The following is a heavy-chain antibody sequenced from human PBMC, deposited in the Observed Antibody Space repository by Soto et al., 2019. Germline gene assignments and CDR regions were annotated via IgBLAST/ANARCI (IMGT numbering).Heavy chain of an antibody. V-gene: IGHV3-23*01. CDR2: ISGSGGST. CDR1: GFTFSSYA. CDR3: AKDREITMIVVVITAPDY. D-gene: IGHD3-22*01. J-gene: IGHJ4*02. Sequence: GGSLRLSCSASGFTFSSYAMSWVRQAPGKGLEWVSAISGSGGSTYYVDSVKGRFTISRDNSKNTLYLQMNSLRAEDTAVYYCAKDREITMIVVVITAPDYWGQGTLVTVSS.